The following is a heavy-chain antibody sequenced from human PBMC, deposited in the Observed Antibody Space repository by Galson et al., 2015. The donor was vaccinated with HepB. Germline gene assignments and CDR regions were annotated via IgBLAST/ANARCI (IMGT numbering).Heavy chain of an antibody. CDR2: VSSRGEST. J-gene: IGHJ6*02. D-gene: IGHD1-26*01. CDR3: AGSGAYSGTYYAGMDV. CDR1: RFTFSSYA. V-gene: IGHV3-23*01. Sequence: SLRLSCAASRFTFSSYAMSWVRLAPGKGLGWVSAVSSRGESTYYADSVRGRFAISRDNSRNTLYLHMTSLRAEDTAIYYCAGSGAYSGTYYAGMDVWGQGTTVTVSS.